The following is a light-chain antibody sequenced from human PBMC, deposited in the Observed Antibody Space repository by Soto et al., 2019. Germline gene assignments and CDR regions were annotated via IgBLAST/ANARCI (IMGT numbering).Light chain of an antibody. CDR1: SSDVGGYNY. Sequence: QSVLTQPASVSGSPGQSITISCTGTSSDVGGYNYVSWYQQHPGKAPKLMIYEVSNRPSGVSNRFSGSKSGNTASLTISGLQAEDEADYYFSSYTSSSPVVFGGGTQLTVL. CDR2: EVS. J-gene: IGLJ2*01. V-gene: IGLV2-14*01. CDR3: SSYTSSSPVV.